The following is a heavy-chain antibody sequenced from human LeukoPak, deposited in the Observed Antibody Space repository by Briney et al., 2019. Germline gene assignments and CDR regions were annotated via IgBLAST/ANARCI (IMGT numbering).Heavy chain of an antibody. D-gene: IGHD6-13*01. V-gene: IGHV1-69*05. CDR2: IIPIFVTA. CDR3: ARTGYSSSWFDP. Sequence: GASVKVSCKASGGTFSSYAISWVRQAPGQGLEWMGGIIPIFVTANYAQKFQGRVTITTDESTSTAYMELSSLRSEDTAVYYCARTGYSSSWFDPWGQGTLVTVSS. J-gene: IGHJ5*02. CDR1: GGTFSSYA.